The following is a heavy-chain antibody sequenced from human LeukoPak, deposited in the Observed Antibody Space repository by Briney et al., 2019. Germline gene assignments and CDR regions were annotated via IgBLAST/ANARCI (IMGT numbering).Heavy chain of an antibody. Sequence: ASVKVSCKASGYTFTSYNINWVRQATGQGLEWMGWMNPNSGNTGYAQKFQGRVTMTRNTSISTAYMELSSLRSEDTAVYYCARNWNLKNYYYYYMDVWGKGTTVTVSS. CDR1: GYTFTSYN. J-gene: IGHJ6*03. V-gene: IGHV1-8*01. CDR3: ARNWNLKNYYYYYMDV. D-gene: IGHD1-1*01. CDR2: MNPNSGNT.